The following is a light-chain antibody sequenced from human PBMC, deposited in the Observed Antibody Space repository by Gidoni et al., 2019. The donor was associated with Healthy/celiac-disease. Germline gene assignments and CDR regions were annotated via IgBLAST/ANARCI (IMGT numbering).Light chain of an antibody. CDR1: QSVSSY. J-gene: IGKJ4*01. Sequence: EIVLTQSPATLSLSPGESATLSCRASQSVSSYLAWYQQKPGQAPRLLIYDASNRATGIPDRFSGSGAGTDFTLTISSLEPEDFAVYYCQQRSNWPLTFXGXTKVEIK. V-gene: IGKV3-11*01. CDR2: DAS. CDR3: QQRSNWPLT.